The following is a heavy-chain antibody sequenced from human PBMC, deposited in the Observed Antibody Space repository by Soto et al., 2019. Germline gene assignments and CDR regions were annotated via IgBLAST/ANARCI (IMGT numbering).Heavy chain of an antibody. CDR3: TRGPRPISTGTGAY. V-gene: IGHV3-74*01. J-gene: IGHJ4*02. Sequence: PGGSLRLSCAASGFIFKMYWMHWVRQSPGKWLVWISRIYNDGTYSDYADSVRGRFTISRDNVNDTLYLQMNNLRAEDSGLYYCTRGPRPISTGTGAYWGQGXQVTVYS. D-gene: IGHD3-10*01. CDR1: GFIFKMYW. CDR2: IYNDGTYS.